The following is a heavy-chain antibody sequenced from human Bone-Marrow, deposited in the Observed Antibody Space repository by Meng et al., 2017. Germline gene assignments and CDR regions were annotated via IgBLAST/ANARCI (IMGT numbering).Heavy chain of an antibody. CDR1: GFTFSSYS. CDR3: ARHDYYGRLY. V-gene: IGHV3-21*01. Sequence: GESLKISCGASGFTFSSYSMNWVRQAPGKGLEWVSSISSSSSYIYYADSVKGRFTISRDNAKNSLYLQMDSLRAEDTALYYCARHDYYGRLYWCQGTVVTVSS. J-gene: IGHJ4*02. D-gene: IGHD3-10*01. CDR2: ISSSSSYI.